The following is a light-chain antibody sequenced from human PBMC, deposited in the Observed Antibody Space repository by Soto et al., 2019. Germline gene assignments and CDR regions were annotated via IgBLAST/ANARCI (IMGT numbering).Light chain of an antibody. CDR2: DGS. Sequence: DVQLTQSPSTLSASVGDRVTITCRASQPVSSWVAWFQQKPGRAPKLLIYDGSTLESGVPSRFRGSGSGTSFTLTITGLQPDDSATYYCQQYHNYWTFGQGTKVEIK. J-gene: IGKJ2*01. CDR1: QPVSSW. V-gene: IGKV1-5*01. CDR3: QQYHNYWT.